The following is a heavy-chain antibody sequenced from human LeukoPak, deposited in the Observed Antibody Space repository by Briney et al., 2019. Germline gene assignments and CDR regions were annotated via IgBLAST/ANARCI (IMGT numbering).Heavy chain of an antibody. CDR2: INHSGST. Sequence: PSETLSLTCAVYGGSFSGYYWSWIRQPPGKGLEWIVEINHSGSTNYNPSLKSRVTISVDTSKNQFSLKLSSVTAADTAAYYCARGRSEDIVVVVADTDFDYWGQGTLVTVSS. D-gene: IGHD2-15*01. J-gene: IGHJ4*02. CDR3: ARGRSEDIVVVVADTDFDY. CDR1: GGSFSGYY. V-gene: IGHV4-34*01.